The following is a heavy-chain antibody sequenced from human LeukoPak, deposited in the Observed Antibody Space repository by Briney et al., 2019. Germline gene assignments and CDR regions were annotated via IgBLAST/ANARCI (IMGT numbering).Heavy chain of an antibody. D-gene: IGHD2-2*01. Sequence: QPGRSLRLSCAASGFTFSSYGMHWVRQAPGKGLEWVAFIRYDGSNKYYADSVKGRFTISRDNSKNTLYLQMNSLRAEDTAVYYCAKGFNSELLSFGYYYYYMDVWGKGTTVTISS. J-gene: IGHJ6*03. CDR1: GFTFSSYG. V-gene: IGHV3-30*02. CDR3: AKGFNSELLSFGYYYYYMDV. CDR2: IRYDGSNK.